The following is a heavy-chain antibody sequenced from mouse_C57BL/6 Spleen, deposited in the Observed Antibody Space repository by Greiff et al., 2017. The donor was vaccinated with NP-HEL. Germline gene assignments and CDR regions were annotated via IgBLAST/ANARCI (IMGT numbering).Heavy chain of an antibody. J-gene: IGHJ1*03. D-gene: IGHD1-1*01. CDR3: ARFPLQWYFDV. V-gene: IGHV1-53*01. CDR1: GYTFTSYW. Sequence: VQLQQPGTELVKPGASVKLSCKASGYTFTSYWMHWVKQRPGQGLEWIGNINPSTGGTTYNEKFKSKATLTVDKSSSTAYMQLSSLTSEDSAVYYCARFPLQWYFDVWGTGTTVTVSS. CDR2: INPSTGGT.